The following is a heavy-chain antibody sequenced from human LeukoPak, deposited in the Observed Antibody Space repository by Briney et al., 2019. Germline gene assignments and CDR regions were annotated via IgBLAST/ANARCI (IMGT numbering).Heavy chain of an antibody. D-gene: IGHD3-22*01. CDR3: ASYDSSGYYYGY. Sequence: SETLSLTCSGSNYSISNSLYWGWLRQPPGKGLEWIGSIYRSGSTFYNPSLKSRVTISVDTSKNQFSLKLSSVTAADTAVYYCASYDSSGYYYGYWGQGTLVTVSS. CDR2: IYRSGST. V-gene: IGHV4-38-2*02. CDR1: NYSISNSLY. J-gene: IGHJ4*02.